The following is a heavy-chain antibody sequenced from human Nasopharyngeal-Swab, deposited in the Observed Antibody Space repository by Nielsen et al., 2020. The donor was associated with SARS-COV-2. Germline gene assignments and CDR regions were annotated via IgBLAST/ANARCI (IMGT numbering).Heavy chain of an antibody. CDR3: ARGPPCTNGVCYRYYMDV. CDR2: MNPYCGNT. J-gene: IGHJ6*03. D-gene: IGHD2-8*01. V-gene: IGHV1-8*01. Sequence: SVNVSCKASGYTFTSYVINWVRQATGQGLAWMGRMNPYCGNTGYAQKLQGRATMTRNTSISTAYMELSSLRSEDTAVYYCARGPPCTNGVCYRYYMDVWGKGTTVTVSS. CDR1: GYTFTSYV.